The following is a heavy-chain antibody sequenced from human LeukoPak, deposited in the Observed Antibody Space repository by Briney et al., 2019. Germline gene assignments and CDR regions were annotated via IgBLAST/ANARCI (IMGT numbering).Heavy chain of an antibody. CDR1: GFTFNSYA. CDR3: AKILERELQYYYYGMDV. D-gene: IGHD5-24*01. V-gene: IGHV3-23*01. CDR2: ISTTGDRT. Sequence: GGSLRLSCAASGFTFNSYAMIWVRQAPGKGLESISSISTTGDRTYYADSVKGRFAISRDNSKNTLYLQMSSLRAEDTAVYYCAKILERELQYYYYGMDVWGQGTSVTVSS. J-gene: IGHJ6*02.